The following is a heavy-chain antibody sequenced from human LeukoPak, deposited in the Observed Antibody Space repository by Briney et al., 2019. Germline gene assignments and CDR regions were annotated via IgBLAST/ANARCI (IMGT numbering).Heavy chain of an antibody. V-gene: IGHV4-39*02. D-gene: IGHD2/OR15-2a*01. CDR2: IYYSGTT. CDR1: GGSINRGFYY. CDR3: ARALNGYFYAFDS. J-gene: IGHJ4*02. Sequence: ASETLSLTCTVSGGSINRGFYYWGWIRQPPGKGLAWIGSIYYSGTTYYNPSVKSRVSISVDTSKNQFSLKLTSVTAADTAVYYCARALNGYFYAFDSWGQGTLVTVSS.